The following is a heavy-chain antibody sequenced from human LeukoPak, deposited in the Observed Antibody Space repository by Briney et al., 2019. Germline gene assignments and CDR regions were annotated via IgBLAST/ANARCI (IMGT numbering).Heavy chain of an antibody. J-gene: IGHJ3*02. CDR2: IYQSGST. Sequence: SETLSLTCTVSGGSISNYYWSWIRQPPGKGLEWIGYIYQSGSTDYNPSLKSRVTISVDTSKNQFSLKLSSVTAADTAVYYCVREFSIRRLGGSGSYIPGWAFDIWGQGTMVTVSS. CDR1: GGSISNYY. D-gene: IGHD3-10*01. CDR3: VREFSIRRLGGSGSYIPGWAFDI. V-gene: IGHV4-59*01.